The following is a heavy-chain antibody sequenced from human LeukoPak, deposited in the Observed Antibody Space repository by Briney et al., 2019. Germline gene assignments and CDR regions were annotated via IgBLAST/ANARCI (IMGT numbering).Heavy chain of an antibody. D-gene: IGHD3-22*01. Sequence: PGGSLRLSCAASGXTFSNYGMSWVRQAPGKGLEWVSATSGSGGSTYYADSLKGRFTISRDNSKNTVYLQMNSLRAEDTAVYYCAKVHDSSGYYYFSSWGQGILVTVSS. CDR3: AKVHDSSGYYYFSS. CDR1: GXTFSNYG. J-gene: IGHJ4*02. CDR2: TSGSGGST. V-gene: IGHV3-23*01.